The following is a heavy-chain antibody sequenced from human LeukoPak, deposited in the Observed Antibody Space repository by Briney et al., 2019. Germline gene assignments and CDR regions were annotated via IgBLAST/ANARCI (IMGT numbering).Heavy chain of an antibody. CDR1: GFTFSSYW. Sequence: GGSLRLSCAASGFTFSSYWMHWVRQAPGKGLVRVSRINSDGSSTSYADSVKGRFTISRDNAKNTLYLQMNSLRAEDTAVYYCARGYYDTSGFYLGYWGQGTPVTVSS. V-gene: IGHV3-74*01. J-gene: IGHJ4*02. CDR2: INSDGSST. CDR3: ARGYYDTSGFYLGY. D-gene: IGHD3-22*01.